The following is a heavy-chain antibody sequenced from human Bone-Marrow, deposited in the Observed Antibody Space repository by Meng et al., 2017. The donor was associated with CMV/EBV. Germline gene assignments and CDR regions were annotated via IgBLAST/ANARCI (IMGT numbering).Heavy chain of an antibody. D-gene: IGHD3-3*01. CDR1: GGSISSSSYY. CDR2: IYYSGST. CDR3: ARDRDYDFWSGYYF. Sequence: SETLSLTCTVSGGSISSSSYYWGWIRQPPGKGLEWIGSIYYSGSTYYNPSLKSRVTISVDTSKNQFSLKLSSVTAADTAVYYCARDRDYDFWSGYYFWGQGTLVTVSS. V-gene: IGHV4-39*07. J-gene: IGHJ4*02.